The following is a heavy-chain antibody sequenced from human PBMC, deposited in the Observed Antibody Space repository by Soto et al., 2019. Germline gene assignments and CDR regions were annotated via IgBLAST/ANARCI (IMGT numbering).Heavy chain of an antibody. D-gene: IGHD3-9*01. CDR3: ARDKGDLNYDILTGYSAYYYYGMDV. J-gene: IGHJ6*02. Sequence: PGGSLRLSCAASGFTFSSYAMHWVRQAPGKGLEWVAVISYDGSNKYYADSVKGRFTISRDNSKNTLYLQMNSLRAEDTAVYYCARDKGDLNYDILTGYSAYYYYGMDVWGQGTTVTVSS. V-gene: IGHV3-30-3*01. CDR2: ISYDGSNK. CDR1: GFTFSSYA.